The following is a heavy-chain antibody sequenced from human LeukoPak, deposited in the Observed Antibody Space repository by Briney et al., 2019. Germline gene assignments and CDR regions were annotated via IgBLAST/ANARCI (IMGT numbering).Heavy chain of an antibody. V-gene: IGHV3-30*02. Sequence: GGSLRLSCAASGFTSSSYGMHWVRQGPGEGLEWVAFIREDGSNKMYADSVKGRFTISRDNSKNTLYLQMNSLRAEDTAVYYCAKTYSSSSYFDGWGQGTLVTVFS. J-gene: IGHJ4*02. CDR2: IREDGSNK. CDR3: AKTYSSSSYFDG. CDR1: GFTSSSYG. D-gene: IGHD6-13*01.